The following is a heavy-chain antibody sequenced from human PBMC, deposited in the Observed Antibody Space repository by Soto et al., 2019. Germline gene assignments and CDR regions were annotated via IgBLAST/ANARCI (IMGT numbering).Heavy chain of an antibody. J-gene: IGHJ4*02. V-gene: IGHV3-23*01. D-gene: IGHD2-15*01. CDR3: AKGTGASCYSPCDY. CDR1: GFTFSTYA. Sequence: GGSLRLSCAASGFTFSTYAMSWVRQAPGKGLEWVSVISYNGENTYYANSVKGRFTVSRDSSKNTLYLQMDSLRADDTAVYYCAKGTGASCYSPCDYWGQGTLVTVSS. CDR2: ISYNGENT.